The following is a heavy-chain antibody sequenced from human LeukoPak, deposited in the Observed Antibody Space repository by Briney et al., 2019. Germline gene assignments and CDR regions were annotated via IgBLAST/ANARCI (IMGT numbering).Heavy chain of an antibody. Sequence: SETLSLTCAVYGGSFSGYYWSWIRQPPGKGLEWIGEINHSGSTNYNPSLKGRVTISVDTSKNQFSLKLSSVTAADTAVYYCARARWFDPWGQGTLVTVSS. J-gene: IGHJ5*02. V-gene: IGHV4-34*01. CDR3: ARARWFDP. CDR2: INHSGST. CDR1: GGSFSGYY.